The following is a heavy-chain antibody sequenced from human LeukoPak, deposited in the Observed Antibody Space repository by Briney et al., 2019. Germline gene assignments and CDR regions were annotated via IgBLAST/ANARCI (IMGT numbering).Heavy chain of an antibody. Sequence: SVKVSCKASGGTFSSYAISWVRQAPGQGLEWMGGIIPIFGTANYAQKFQGRVTITTDESTSTAYMELSSLRSEDTAVYYCARGGAPVVPAVTYYFDYWGQGTLVTVSS. D-gene: IGHD2-2*01. V-gene: IGHV1-69*05. CDR1: GGTFSSYA. CDR2: IIPIFGTA. J-gene: IGHJ4*02. CDR3: ARGGAPVVPAVTYYFDY.